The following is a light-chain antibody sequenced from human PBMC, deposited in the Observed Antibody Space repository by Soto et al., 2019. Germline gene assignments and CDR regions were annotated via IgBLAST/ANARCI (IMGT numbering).Light chain of an antibody. J-gene: IGKJ1*01. V-gene: IGKV1-5*03. CDR2: KAS. CDR1: QSISSW. Sequence: DIQMTQSPSTLSASVGDRVTITCRASQSISSWLAWYQQKPGKAPKLLIYKASSLESGVPSRFSGSGTGTELTLTISSLQPDDFETYYCQQYNSLWTFGQGTKVEIK. CDR3: QQYNSLWT.